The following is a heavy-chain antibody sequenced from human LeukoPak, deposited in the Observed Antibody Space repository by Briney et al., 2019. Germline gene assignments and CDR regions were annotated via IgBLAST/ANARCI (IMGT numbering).Heavy chain of an antibody. CDR1: GGSFSGYY. CDR3: ARGFDYGDYQYYYYGMDV. CDR2: INHSGST. V-gene: IGHV4-34*01. Sequence: PSETLSLTCAVYGGSFSGYYWSWIRQPPGKGLEWIGEINHSGSTNYNPSLKRRVTISVDTSKNQFSLKLSSVTAADTAVYYCARGFDYGDYQYYYYGMDVWGQGTTVTVSS. J-gene: IGHJ6*02. D-gene: IGHD4-17*01.